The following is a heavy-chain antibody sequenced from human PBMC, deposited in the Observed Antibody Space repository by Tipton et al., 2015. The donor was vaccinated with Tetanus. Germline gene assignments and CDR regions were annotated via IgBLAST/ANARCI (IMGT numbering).Heavy chain of an antibody. J-gene: IGHJ3*02. Sequence: TLSLTCTVSSASISSSDYYWGWIRQPPGKGLEWIGSVYYDGSAYRNPSLESRLTISVDTSKNQFSLKLNSVSAADTAVYYCARLSSTANDAHAFDIWGQGTMVTVSS. V-gene: IGHV4-39*01. CDR2: VYYDGSA. CDR1: SASISSSDYY. D-gene: IGHD2-21*02. CDR3: ARLSSTANDAHAFDI.